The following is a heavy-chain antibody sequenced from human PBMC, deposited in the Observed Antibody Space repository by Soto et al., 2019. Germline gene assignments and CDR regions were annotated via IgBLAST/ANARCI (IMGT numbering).Heavy chain of an antibody. D-gene: IGHD6-19*01. V-gene: IGHV1-18*03. CDR2: ISAYSVHT. CDR3: ARRPHLADNVALAS. J-gene: IGHJ4*02. Sequence: QVQLVQSGAEVKKPGASVTVSCKASGYTFTNYVINWVRQAPGQGLEWMGWISAYSVHTNYPQKLQDRVTMTTNTSTSTAYMEMRRLRSDDMAVYYCARRPHLADNVALASWGQGTLVTVSS. CDR1: GYTFTNYV.